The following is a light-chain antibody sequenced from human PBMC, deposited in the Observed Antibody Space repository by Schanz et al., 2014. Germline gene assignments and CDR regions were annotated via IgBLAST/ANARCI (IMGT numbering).Light chain of an antibody. Sequence: EIVMTQSPATLSVSPGERATLSCRASQNINSNLDWYQQKPGQAPRLLIYGASTRATGIPARFSGSGSGTDFTLTITSLQSEDFADYYCQQYNDWPGTFGRGTKVEIK. CDR3: QQYNDWPGT. J-gene: IGKJ1*01. CDR2: GAS. CDR1: QNINSN. V-gene: IGKV3-15*01.